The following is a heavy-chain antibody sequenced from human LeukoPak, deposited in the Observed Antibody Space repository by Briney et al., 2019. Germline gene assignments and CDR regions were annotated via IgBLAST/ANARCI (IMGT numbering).Heavy chain of an antibody. CDR1: GGSISSSNW. V-gene: IGHV4-4*02. D-gene: IGHD1-26*01. CDR3: ARQVHSGSGISSYFDS. Sequence: SGTLSLTCAVSGGSISSSNWWSWVRQPPGKGLEWIGEIYHSGSTNYNPSLKSRVTISVDKSKNQFSLKLSSVTAADTAVYYCARQVHSGSGISSYFDSWGQGTLVTVSS. J-gene: IGHJ4*02. CDR2: IYHSGST.